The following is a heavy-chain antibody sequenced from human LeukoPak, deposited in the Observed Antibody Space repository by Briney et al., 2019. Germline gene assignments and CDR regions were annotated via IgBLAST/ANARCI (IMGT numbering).Heavy chain of an antibody. D-gene: IGHD3-10*01. V-gene: IGHV3-53*01. J-gene: IGHJ2*01. CDR2: IYSGGSL. CDR1: GFTVSSNY. CDR3: ARNPFYGSGLGYFDL. Sequence: GSLRLSCAASGFTVSSNYMNWVRQAPGKGLEWVSIIYSGGSLYYADSVKGRFTISRDNSKNTLYLQMNSLRAEDTAVYYCARNPFYGSGLGYFDLWGRGTLVTVSS.